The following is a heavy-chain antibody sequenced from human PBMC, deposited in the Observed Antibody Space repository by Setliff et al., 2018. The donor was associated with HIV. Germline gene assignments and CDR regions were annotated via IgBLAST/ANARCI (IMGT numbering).Heavy chain of an antibody. J-gene: IGHJ4*02. CDR3: ARLSPYGDYLLFQY. CDR2: MDTNTGNP. Sequence: GASVKVSCKASGYIFTNYAMNWLRQAPGQGLEWMGWMDTNTGNPTYAQGFTGRFVFSLDTSVSTAFLQISTLKAEDTAVYYCARLSPYGDYLLFQYWGQGTQVTVSS. D-gene: IGHD4-17*01. V-gene: IGHV7-4-1*02. CDR1: GYIFTNYA.